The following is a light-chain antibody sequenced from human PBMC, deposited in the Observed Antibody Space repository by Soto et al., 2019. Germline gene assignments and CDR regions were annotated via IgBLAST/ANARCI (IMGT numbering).Light chain of an antibody. CDR3: QQLNSYPLT. Sequence: IPMTQSPSSLSASVGERVTTICRASQSISSYLNWYQQKPGKAPKLMIYAAFTLQSGVPSRFSGSGSGTDCTLTISSLQPEDFATYYCQQLNSYPLTLGGGTKVDIK. CDR1: QSISSY. CDR2: AAF. J-gene: IGKJ4*01. V-gene: IGKV1-39*01.